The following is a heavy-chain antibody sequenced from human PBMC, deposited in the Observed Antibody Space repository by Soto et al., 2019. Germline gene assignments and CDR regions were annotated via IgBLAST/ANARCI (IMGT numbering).Heavy chain of an antibody. J-gene: IGHJ5*02. Sequence: GGSLRLSCSASGFTFSNYAMHWVRQAPGKGLEYVSVISSNGGSTHYADSVKGRFTISRDNSKNTLYLQMSSLRAEDTAVYYCVKDSYSSSWYWFDPWGQGTLVTVSS. CDR3: VKDSYSSSWYWFDP. CDR1: GFTFSNYA. D-gene: IGHD6-13*01. V-gene: IGHV3-64D*06. CDR2: ISSNGGST.